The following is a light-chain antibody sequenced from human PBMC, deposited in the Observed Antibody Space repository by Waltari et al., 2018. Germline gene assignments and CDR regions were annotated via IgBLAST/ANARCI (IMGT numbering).Light chain of an antibody. CDR2: GAS. J-gene: IGKJ1*01. V-gene: IGKV3-15*01. CDR1: QSIETN. Sequence: VMTQSPATLSLFPGERAVLSCWASQSIETNLAWFQQKPGQAPRLLISGASTRATNVPTRFSGSGSGTACTLTISSLQSEDFAVYYCQQYNNWPPWTFGPGTKVEIK. CDR3: QQYNNWPPWT.